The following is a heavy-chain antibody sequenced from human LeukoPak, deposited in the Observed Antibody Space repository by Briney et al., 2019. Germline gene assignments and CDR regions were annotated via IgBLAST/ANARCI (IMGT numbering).Heavy chain of an antibody. CDR2: INHSGST. D-gene: IGHD1-7*01. CDR3: AREPGTPYYFDY. CDR1: GGSFSGYY. V-gene: IGHV4-34*01. Sequence: SETLSLTCAVYGGSFSGYYWSWIRQPPGKGLEWIGEINHSGSTNYNPSLKSRVTISVDTSKNQFSLKLSSVTAADTAVYYCAREPGTPYYFDYWGQGTLVTVSS. J-gene: IGHJ4*02.